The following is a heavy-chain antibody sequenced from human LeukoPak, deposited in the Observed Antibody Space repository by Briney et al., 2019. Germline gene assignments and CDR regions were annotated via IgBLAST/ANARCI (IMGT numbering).Heavy chain of an antibody. V-gene: IGHV3-21*01. CDR1: GFTLSSYL. CDR3: AREYYYDSRSAFDI. CDR2: ISSSSSYI. Sequence: GALRLSCAASGFTLSSYLMTWVRPAPGKGLEWVSSISSSSSYIYYADSVKGRFTISRDNAKNSLYLQMNSLRAEDTAVYYCAREYYYDSRSAFDIWGQGTMVTVSS. D-gene: IGHD3-22*01. J-gene: IGHJ3*02.